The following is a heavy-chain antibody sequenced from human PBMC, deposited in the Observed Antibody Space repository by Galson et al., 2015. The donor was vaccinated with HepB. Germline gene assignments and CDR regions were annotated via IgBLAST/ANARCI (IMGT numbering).Heavy chain of an antibody. CDR2: IYYSGSA. CDR3: ARHSGGGMVRKTFHDY. CDR1: GGSITGYY. D-gene: IGHD3-10*01. Sequence: ETLSLTCTVSGGSITGYYWSWIRQPPGKGLEWIGYIYYSGSANYNPSLRSRVTLSVDLSKSQFSLKLSSVTAADTAVYFCARHSGGGMVRKTFHDYWGQGTLVTVSS. J-gene: IGHJ4*02. V-gene: IGHV4-59*08.